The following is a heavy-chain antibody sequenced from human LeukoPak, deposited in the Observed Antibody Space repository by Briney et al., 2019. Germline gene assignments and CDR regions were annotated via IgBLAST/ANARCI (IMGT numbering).Heavy chain of an antibody. CDR1: GGSISNYY. J-gene: IGHJ1*01. V-gene: IGHV4-59*08. CDR2: TYYSGST. D-gene: IGHD1-26*01. Sequence: SETLSLTCTVSGGSISNYYWSWIRQPPGKGLEWVGYTYYSGSTKYNPSLKSRVTISVNTPKNQFSLKLTSVTAADTAVYFCASDSGTYQYPDYFHHWGQGTLVTVSS. CDR3: ASDSGTYQYPDYFHH.